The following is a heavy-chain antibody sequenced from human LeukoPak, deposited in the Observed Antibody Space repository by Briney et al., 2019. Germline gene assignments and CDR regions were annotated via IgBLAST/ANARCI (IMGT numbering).Heavy chain of an antibody. D-gene: IGHD6-6*01. Sequence: PGGSLRLSCAVSGFTFRSYAMSWVRQAPGKGLQWVSAIGGSGDRTFYTDSVKGRFTISRDNAKNSLYLQMNSLRAEDTAVYYCATYSTSSQAPVYWGQGTLVTVSP. CDR2: IGGSGDRT. V-gene: IGHV3-23*01. J-gene: IGHJ4*02. CDR3: ATYSTSSQAPVY. CDR1: GFTFRSYA.